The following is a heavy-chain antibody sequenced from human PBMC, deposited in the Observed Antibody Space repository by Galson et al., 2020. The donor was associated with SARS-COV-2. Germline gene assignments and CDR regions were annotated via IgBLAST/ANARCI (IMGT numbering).Heavy chain of an antibody. Sequence: SETLSLTCAVSGGSLSHYYWSWIRHPPATGLEWIGEINLRGGTNNNPSLKSRVTISVDTSQTQFSLKMTSVTAADTAVYCCARAPSERKGWLVWPVVYLDYWGQGILVNVSS. CDR1: GGSLSHYY. D-gene: IGHD6-19*01. V-gene: IGHV4-34*01. J-gene: IGHJ4*02. CDR2: INLRGGT. CDR3: ARAPSERKGWLVWPVVYLDY.